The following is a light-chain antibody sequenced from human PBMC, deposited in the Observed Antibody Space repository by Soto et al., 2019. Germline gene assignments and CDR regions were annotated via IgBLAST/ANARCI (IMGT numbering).Light chain of an antibody. V-gene: IGKV1-5*01. Sequence: DIQMAQSPSTLSASVGAVETITCRASQSISSWLAWYQQKPGKAPKLLIFDASTLESGVPSRFSGSGSGTDFTLTISSLQPDDFATYYCQQYNSYSCTFGPGTKVDIK. CDR1: QSISSW. CDR2: DAS. CDR3: QQYNSYSCT. J-gene: IGKJ3*01.